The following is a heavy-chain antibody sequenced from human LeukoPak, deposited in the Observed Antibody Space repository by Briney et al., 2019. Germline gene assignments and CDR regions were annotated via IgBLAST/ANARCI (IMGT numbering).Heavy chain of an antibody. CDR3: ANRAVSGAGALDY. CDR1: GFTFSDYA. CDR2: ITSGGSFI. V-gene: IGHV3-23*05. J-gene: IGHJ4*02. Sequence: GGSLRLSCAASGFTFSDYAMTWVGQAPGKGLEWVSTITSGGSFIYYADSVKGRFTISRDNSKNTLYLQMNSLRAEDTAVYYCANRAVSGAGALDYWGQGTLVTVSS. D-gene: IGHD6-19*01.